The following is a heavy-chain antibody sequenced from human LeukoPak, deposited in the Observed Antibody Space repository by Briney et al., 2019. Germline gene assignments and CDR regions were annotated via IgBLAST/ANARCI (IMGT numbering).Heavy chain of an antibody. D-gene: IGHD2-2*02. CDR1: GGSFSRNA. CDR2: FIPMVGVA. V-gene: IGHV1-69*04. Sequence: SVKVSCKASGGSFSRNAISWVRQAPGQGLEWMGRFIPMVGVATYAQKFQGRVTITVDRSTSTAYMELSSLTSEDTAVYYCARIQAVGVPVAIDAYYSYGMDVWGQGTAVSVSS. J-gene: IGHJ6*02. CDR3: ARIQAVGVPVAIDAYYSYGMDV.